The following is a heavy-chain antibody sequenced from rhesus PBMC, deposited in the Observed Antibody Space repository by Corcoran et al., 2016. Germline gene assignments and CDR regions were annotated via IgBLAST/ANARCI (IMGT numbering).Heavy chain of an antibody. V-gene: IGHV4-169*01. CDR3: ARGWSDHDY. D-gene: IGHD3-22*01. CDR2: IDGRGSST. CDR1: GGSISSNY. Sequence: QLQLQESGPGLVKPSETLSVTCAVSGGSISSNYWSWIRQPPGKGLEWIGRIDGRGSSTNYNPSRKSRGTLSGDTYKNQLSRKLSSVTAADTAVYYCARGWSDHDYWGQGVLVTVSS. J-gene: IGHJ4*01.